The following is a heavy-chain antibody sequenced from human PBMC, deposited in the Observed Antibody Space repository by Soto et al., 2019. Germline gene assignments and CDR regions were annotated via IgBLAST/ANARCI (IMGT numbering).Heavy chain of an antibody. CDR1: GASITSGGYY. V-gene: IGHV4-31*03. D-gene: IGHD5-18*01. J-gene: IGHJ5*02. CDR3: TRSIQP. Sequence: QVQLQESGPGLVKPSQTLSLTCTVSGASITSGGYYWSWIRQHPGKGLEWIGYIYYSGSTYYNPSLQRRVTISVDTSKKPFPLKLSSVTAADSAVYYCTRSIQPWGQGTLVTVSS. CDR2: IYYSGST.